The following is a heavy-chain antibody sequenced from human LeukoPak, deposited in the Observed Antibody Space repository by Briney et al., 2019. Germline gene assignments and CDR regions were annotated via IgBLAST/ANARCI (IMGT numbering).Heavy chain of an antibody. V-gene: IGHV4-61*02. Sequence: SETLSLTCTVSGGSISSGSYYWSWIRQPAGKGLEWIGRIYTSGSTDYNPSLKSRVTISVDTSKNQFSLKLSSVTAADTAVYYCARLGHCGGDCYFDYWGQGTLVTVSS. D-gene: IGHD2-21*02. CDR3: ARLGHCGGDCYFDY. CDR2: IYTSGST. CDR1: GGSISSGSYY. J-gene: IGHJ4*02.